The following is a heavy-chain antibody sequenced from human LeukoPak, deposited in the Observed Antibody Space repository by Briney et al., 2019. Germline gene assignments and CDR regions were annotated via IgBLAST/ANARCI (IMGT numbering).Heavy chain of an antibody. Sequence: GGSLRLSCAASGFTFSSYSMNWVRQAPGKGLEWVSYISGGSSTIYHADSVKGRFTISRDDAKNTLDLQMNSLRDEDTAVYYCAREGDSSGPSVGLDYWGQGTLVTVSS. CDR3: AREGDSSGPSVGLDY. D-gene: IGHD3-22*01. J-gene: IGHJ4*02. CDR2: ISGGSSTI. V-gene: IGHV3-48*02. CDR1: GFTFSSYS.